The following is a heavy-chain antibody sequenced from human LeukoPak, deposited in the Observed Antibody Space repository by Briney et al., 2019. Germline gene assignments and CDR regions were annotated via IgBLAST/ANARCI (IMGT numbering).Heavy chain of an antibody. CDR1: GGSVTSTNW. CDR2: IYYSGST. V-gene: IGHV4-59*02. Sequence: PSETLSLTCDVSGGSVTSTNWWTWFRQPPGKGLEWIGYIYYSGSTNYNPSLKSRVTISVDTSKNQFSLKLSSVTAADTAVYYCARYGRGYSYGYDYYYGMDVWGQGTTVTVSS. CDR3: ARYGRGYSYGYDYYYGMDV. D-gene: IGHD5-18*01. J-gene: IGHJ6*02.